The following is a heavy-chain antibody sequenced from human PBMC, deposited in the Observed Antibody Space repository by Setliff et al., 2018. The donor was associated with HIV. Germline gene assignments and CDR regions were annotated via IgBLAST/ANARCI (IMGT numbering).Heavy chain of an antibody. V-gene: IGHV3-48*03. CDR2: ISSSGGTI. Sequence: LSLTCTVSRGSISSGTYHYSWVRQAPGKGLEWVSYISSSGGTIYYADSVKGRFTISRDNAKKSLYLQMNSLRADDTAVYYCARAFSGYYFDYWGQGTLVTVSS. CDR1: RGSISSGTY. D-gene: IGHD3-3*01. J-gene: IGHJ4*02. CDR3: ARAFSGYYFDY.